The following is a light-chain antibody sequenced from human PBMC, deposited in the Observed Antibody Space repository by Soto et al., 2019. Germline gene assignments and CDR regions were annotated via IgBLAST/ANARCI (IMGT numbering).Light chain of an antibody. CDR2: DAS. V-gene: IGKV1-33*01. CDR1: QDISNY. CDR3: QQYDNRPPFT. J-gene: IGKJ3*01. Sequence: DIQMTQSPSSLSASVGDRVTITCQASQDISNYLNWYQQKPGKAPKLLIYDASNLETGDPSRFSGRGSGTDFTFTISSLQPEDIATYYCQQYDNRPPFTFGPGTKVDIK.